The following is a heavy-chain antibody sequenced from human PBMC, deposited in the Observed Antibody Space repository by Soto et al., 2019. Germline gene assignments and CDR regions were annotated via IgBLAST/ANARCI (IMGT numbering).Heavy chain of an antibody. CDR2: ISAYNGNT. Sequence: ASVKVSCKASGYTFTSYGISWVRQAPGQGLEWMGWISAYNGNTNYAQKLQGRVTMTTDTSTSTAYMELRSLRSDDTAVYYCASCSGGSCYKPHYGMDVWGQGTTVTVSS. J-gene: IGHJ6*02. CDR1: GYTFTSYG. CDR3: ASCSGGSCYKPHYGMDV. D-gene: IGHD2-15*01. V-gene: IGHV1-18*01.